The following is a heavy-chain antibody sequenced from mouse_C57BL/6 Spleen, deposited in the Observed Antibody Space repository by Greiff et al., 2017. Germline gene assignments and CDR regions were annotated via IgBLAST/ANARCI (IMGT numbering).Heavy chain of an antibody. CDR2: ISGGGGNT. V-gene: IGHV5-9*01. Sequence: EVQLQESGGGLVKPGGSLKLSCAASGFTFSSYTMSWVRQTPEKRLEWVATISGGGGNTYYPDSVKGRFTISRDNAKNTLYLQMSSLRSEDTALYYCARHVLYYAMDYWGQGTSVTVSS. CDR3: ARHVLYYAMDY. J-gene: IGHJ4*01. CDR1: GFTFSSYT.